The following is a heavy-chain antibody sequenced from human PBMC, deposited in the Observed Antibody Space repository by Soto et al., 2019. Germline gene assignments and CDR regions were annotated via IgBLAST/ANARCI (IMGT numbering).Heavy chain of an antibody. CDR1: GFIFSSYT. V-gene: IGHV3-21*01. Sequence: EVQLVESGGGLFKPGGSLRLSCTVSGFIFSSYTMNWVRQAPGKGLEWVASISSSGTYIHYADSVEGRFNFSRDNARNSLSLQMDSLRAEDTAVYYCAREIGSDGARLPGVDYWCQGTLVTVSS. CDR2: ISSSGTYI. CDR3: AREIGSDGARLPGVDY. J-gene: IGHJ4*02. D-gene: IGHD2-21*02.